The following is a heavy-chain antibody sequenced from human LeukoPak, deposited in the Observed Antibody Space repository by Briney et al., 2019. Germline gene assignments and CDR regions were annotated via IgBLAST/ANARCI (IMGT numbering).Heavy chain of an antibody. D-gene: IGHD3-9*01. CDR3: AKASNLILTGYPDY. Sequence: GRSLRLSCAASGFTFDDYAMHWVRQAPGKGLEWVSGISWNSGSIGYADSVKGRFTISRDNAKNPLYLQMNSLRAEDTALYYCAKASNLILTGYPDYRGQGTLVTVSS. CDR2: ISWNSGSI. CDR1: GFTFDDYA. V-gene: IGHV3-9*01. J-gene: IGHJ4*02.